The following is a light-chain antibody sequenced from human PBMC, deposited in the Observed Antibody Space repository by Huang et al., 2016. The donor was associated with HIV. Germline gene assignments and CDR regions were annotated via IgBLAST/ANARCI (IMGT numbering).Light chain of an antibody. CDR3: QQRYNWPLT. J-gene: IGKJ4*01. V-gene: IGKV3-11*01. CDR1: QSVRNY. Sequence: EIVLTQSPASLALSPGERATLSCRASQSVRNYLAWYQQKPGQAPRLLIFYASNRATDIPARFSGSGSGTDFTLTISSLEPEDFAVYYCQQRYNWPLTFGGGTKVEIK. CDR2: YAS.